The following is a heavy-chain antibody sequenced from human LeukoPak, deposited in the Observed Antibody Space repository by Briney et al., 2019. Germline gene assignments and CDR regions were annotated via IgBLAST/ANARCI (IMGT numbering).Heavy chain of an antibody. CDR2: INPNSGGT. D-gene: IGHD3-22*01. CDR3: ARYYDSSGSFDY. CDR1: GYTFTGYY. J-gene: IGHJ4*02. Sequence: ASVKVSCKASGYTFTGYYMHWVRQAPGQGLEWMGWINPNSGGTNYAQKFQGRVTMTRDTSISTAYMELSRLRSDDTAAYYCARYYDSSGSFDYWGQGTLVTVSS. V-gene: IGHV1-2*02.